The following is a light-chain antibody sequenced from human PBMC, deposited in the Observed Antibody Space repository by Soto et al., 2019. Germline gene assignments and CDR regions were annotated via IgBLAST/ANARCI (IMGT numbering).Light chain of an antibody. CDR2: EVS. V-gene: IGLV2-23*02. Sequence: SVLTQPASVSGSPGQSITISCTGNSSDVGSYNLVSWYQQHPGKAPKLMIYEVSKRPSGVFNRFSGSKSGNTASLTISGLQAEDEADYYCCSYAGSSTYVFGTGTKVTVL. J-gene: IGLJ1*01. CDR3: CSYAGSSTYV. CDR1: SSDVGSYNL.